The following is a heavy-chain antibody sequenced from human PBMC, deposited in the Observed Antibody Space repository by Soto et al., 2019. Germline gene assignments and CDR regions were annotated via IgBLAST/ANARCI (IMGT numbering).Heavy chain of an antibody. CDR3: TREGPHALDI. CDR2: INSDGSST. V-gene: IGHV3-74*01. J-gene: IGHJ3*02. CDR1: W. Sequence: WMHCISKKKGKGLVWVSRINSDGSSTSYADSVKGRFTISRDNAKNTLYLQMNSLRALYSPVYYCTREGPHALDIRVKGTTVTVSS.